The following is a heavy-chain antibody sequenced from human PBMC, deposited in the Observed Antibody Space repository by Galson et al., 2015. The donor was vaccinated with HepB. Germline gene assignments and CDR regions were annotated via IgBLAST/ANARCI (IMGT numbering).Heavy chain of an antibody. CDR1: GFTVSSNY. CDR3: ARDAPGRQWLVSS. CDR2: IYSGGST. D-gene: IGHD6-19*01. V-gene: IGHV3-66*01. Sequence: SLRLSCAASGFTVSSNYMSWVRQAPGKGLEWVSVIYSGGSTYYADSVKGRFTISRDNSKNTLYLQMNSLRAEDTAVYYCARDAPGRQWLVSSWGQGTLVTVSS. J-gene: IGHJ5*02.